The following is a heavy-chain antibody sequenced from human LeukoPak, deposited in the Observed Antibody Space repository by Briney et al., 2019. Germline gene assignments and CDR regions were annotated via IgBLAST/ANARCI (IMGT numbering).Heavy chain of an antibody. CDR3: ARDGRYYDSSGDEEIDY. CDR1: GYTFTSYG. CDR2: ISAYNGNT. V-gene: IGHV1-18*01. J-gene: IGHJ4*02. Sequence: ASVKVSCKASGYTFTSYGISWVRQAPGQGLEWMGWISAYNGNTNYAQKLLGRVTMTTDTSTSTAYMELRSLRSDDTAVYYCARDGRYYDSSGDEEIDYWGQGTLVTVSS. D-gene: IGHD3-22*01.